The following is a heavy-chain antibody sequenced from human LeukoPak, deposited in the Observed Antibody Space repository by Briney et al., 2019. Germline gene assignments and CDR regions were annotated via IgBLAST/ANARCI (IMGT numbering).Heavy chain of an antibody. CDR1: GGTFSSYA. D-gene: IGHD5-18*01. CDR3: ARGGDTAMATSHY. J-gene: IGHJ4*02. CDR2: IIPIFGTA. Sequence: GASVKVSCKASGGTFSSYAISWVRQAPGQGLEWMGGIIPIFGTANYAQKFLGRVTITADESTSTAYMELSSLRSEDTAVYYCARGGDTAMATSHYWGQGTLVTVSS. V-gene: IGHV1-69*13.